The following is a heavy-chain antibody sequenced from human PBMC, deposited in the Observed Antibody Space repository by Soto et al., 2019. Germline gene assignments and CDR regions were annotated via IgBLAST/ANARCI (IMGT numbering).Heavy chain of an antibody. V-gene: IGHV4-38-2*02. J-gene: IGHJ3*02. D-gene: IGHD3-16*01. Sequence: SETLSLTCAVSGYSISSGYYWGWIRQPPGKGLEWIGSIYHSGSTYYNPSLKSRVTISVDTSKNQFSLKLSSVTAADTAVYYCARDVNGGNDAFDIWGQGTMVTV. CDR2: IYHSGST. CDR1: GYSISSGYY. CDR3: ARDVNGGNDAFDI.